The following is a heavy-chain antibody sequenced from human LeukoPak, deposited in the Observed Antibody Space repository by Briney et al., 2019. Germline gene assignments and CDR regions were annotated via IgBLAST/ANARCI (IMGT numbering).Heavy chain of an antibody. CDR2: INPSGGST. CDR1: GYTFTSYY. D-gene: IGHD2-21*02. CDR3: ARDYCGGDCYSNYYYYYYMDV. Sequence: ASVKVSCKASGYTFTSYYMHWVRQASGQGLEWMGIINPSGGSTSYAQKFQGRVTMTRDMSTSTVYMELSSLRSEDTAVYYCARDYCGGDCYSNYYYYYYMDVWGKGTTVTISS. J-gene: IGHJ6*03. V-gene: IGHV1-46*01.